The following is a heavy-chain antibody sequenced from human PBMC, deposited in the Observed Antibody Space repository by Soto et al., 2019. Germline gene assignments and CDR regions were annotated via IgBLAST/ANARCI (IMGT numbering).Heavy chain of an antibody. CDR3: ARDNVDWNEGVLAY. V-gene: IGHV4-31*03. Sequence: PSETLSLTCTVSGGSISSGGYYWSWIRQHPGKGLEWIGYIYYSGSTYYNPSLKSRVTISVDTSKNQFSLKLSSVTAADTAVYYCARDNVDWNEGVLAYWGQGTLVTVSS. CDR1: GGSISSGGYY. J-gene: IGHJ4*02. CDR2: IYYSGST. D-gene: IGHD1-1*01.